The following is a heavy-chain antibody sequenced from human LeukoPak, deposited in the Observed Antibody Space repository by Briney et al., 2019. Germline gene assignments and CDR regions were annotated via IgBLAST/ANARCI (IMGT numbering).Heavy chain of an antibody. D-gene: IGHD6-13*01. Sequence: QPGGSLRLSCAASGFTFSDYWMHWVRQAPGKGLEWVALISYDGNKKYYADSVKGRFTISRDNSKNTLYLQMNSLRAEDTAVYYCARVAAAGTYDFYYMDVWGKGTTVTVSS. CDR1: GFTFSDYW. CDR3: ARVAAAGTYDFYYMDV. J-gene: IGHJ6*03. V-gene: IGHV3-30*14. CDR2: ISYDGNKK.